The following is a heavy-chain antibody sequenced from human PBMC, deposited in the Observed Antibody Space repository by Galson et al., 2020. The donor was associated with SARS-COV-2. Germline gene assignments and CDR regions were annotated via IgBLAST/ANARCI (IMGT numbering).Heavy chain of an antibody. CDR3: ARGSIPDYDYVLGSYRSLSGYYFDY. CDR2: INHSGST. J-gene: IGHJ4*02. CDR1: GGSFSGYH. Sequence: SETLSLTCAVYGGSFSGYHWSWIRQPPGKGLEWIGEINHSGSTNYNPSLKSRVTISVDTSKNQLSLKLSSVTAADTAVYYCARGSIPDYDYVLGSYRSLSGYYFDYWGQGTLVTVSS. D-gene: IGHD3-16*02. V-gene: IGHV4-34*01.